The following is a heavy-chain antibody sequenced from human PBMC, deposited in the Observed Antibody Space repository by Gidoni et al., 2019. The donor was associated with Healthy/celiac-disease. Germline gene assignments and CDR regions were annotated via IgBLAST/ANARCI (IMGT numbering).Heavy chain of an antibody. V-gene: IGHV4-30-4*01. CDR2: IYYSGIT. D-gene: IGHD4-17*01. CDR1: GGSISSGDYY. Sequence: QVQLQESGPGLVKPSQTLSLTCTVSGGSISSGDYYWRWLRQPPGKGLEWIGYIYYSGITYYNPSLKSRVTISVDTSKNQFSLKLSSVTAADTAVYYCARAPTTVWGAFDIWGQGTMVTVSS. J-gene: IGHJ3*02. CDR3: ARAPTTVWGAFDI.